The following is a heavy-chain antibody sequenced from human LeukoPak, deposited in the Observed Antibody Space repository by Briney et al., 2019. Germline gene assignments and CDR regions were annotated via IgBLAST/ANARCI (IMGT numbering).Heavy chain of an antibody. CDR3: ARDPSQDY. J-gene: IGHJ4*02. CDR2: ISSSSSYI. CDR1: GFTFSSYS. Sequence: GGSLRLSCAASGFTFSSYSMYWVRQAPRKGLEWVSSISSSSSYIYYADSVKGRFTISRDNAKTSLYLQMNSLRAEDTAVYYCARDPSQDYWGQGTLVTVSS. V-gene: IGHV3-21*01.